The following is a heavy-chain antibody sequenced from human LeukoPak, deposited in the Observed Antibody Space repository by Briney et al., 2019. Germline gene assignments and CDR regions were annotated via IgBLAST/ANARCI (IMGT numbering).Heavy chain of an antibody. CDR1: GGTFSSYT. J-gene: IGHJ4*02. D-gene: IGHD1-26*01. CDR3: ARGRVWELLLNYFDY. Sequence: ASVKVSCKASGGTFSSYTISWVRQAPGQGLEWMGWMNPNSGNTGYAQKFQGRVTMTRNTSISTAYMELSSLRSEDTAVYYCARGRVWELLLNYFDYWGQGTLVTVSS. CDR2: MNPNSGNT. V-gene: IGHV1-8*02.